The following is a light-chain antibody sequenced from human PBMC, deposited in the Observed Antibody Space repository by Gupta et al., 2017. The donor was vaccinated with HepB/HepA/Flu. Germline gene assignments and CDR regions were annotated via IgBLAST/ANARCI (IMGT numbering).Light chain of an antibody. J-gene: IGLJ3*02. V-gene: IGLV7-43*01. CDR1: IGAVTSSHS. CDR2: TTS. Sequence: QTVVTQDPSLTLSPGATVPLTCASNIGAVTSSHSPNWLQQKPGQAPKTLIYTTSHKHSWTPARCSGSLLGGKAALTLSGVQPEDEAEYYCLLYYAAAQFWVFGGGTKLTVL. CDR3: LLYYAAAQFWV.